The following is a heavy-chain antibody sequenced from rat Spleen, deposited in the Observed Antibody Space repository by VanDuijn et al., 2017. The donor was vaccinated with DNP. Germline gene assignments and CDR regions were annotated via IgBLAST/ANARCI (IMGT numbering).Heavy chain of an antibody. D-gene: IGHD1-11*01. V-gene: IGHV4-2*01. CDR2: IKKDSSTI. CDR1: GFNFNDYW. Sequence: EVKLVESGGGLVQPGRSLKLSCAASGFNFNDYWMGWVRQAPGKGLEWIGQIKKDSSTINYTPSLKDKFTISRDSVQNTLYLKMSKLGSEDKAIYYCAKGPNYGGWSDYFDYWGQGVMVTVSS. J-gene: IGHJ2*01. CDR3: AKGPNYGGWSDYFDY.